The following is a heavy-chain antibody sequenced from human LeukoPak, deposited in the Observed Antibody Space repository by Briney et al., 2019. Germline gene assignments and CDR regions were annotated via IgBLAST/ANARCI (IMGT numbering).Heavy chain of an antibody. CDR1: GYTFTGYY. V-gene: IGHV1-2*02. CDR3: ARDRAALGPREFDP. D-gene: IGHD3-16*01. Sequence: ASVRVSCKASGYTFTGYYMHWVRQAPGQGLEWMGWINPNSGGTNYAQKFQGRVTMTRDTSISTAYMELSRLRSDDTAVYYCARDRAALGPREFDPWGQGTLVTVSS. J-gene: IGHJ5*02. CDR2: INPNSGGT.